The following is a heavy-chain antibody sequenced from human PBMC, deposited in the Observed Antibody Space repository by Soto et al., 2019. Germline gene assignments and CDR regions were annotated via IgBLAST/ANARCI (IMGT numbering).Heavy chain of an antibody. Sequence: GGSLTLSCAASGFTFYDYSMHWVRQAPGKGLEWVSGISWNSGSIGYADSVKGRFTISRDNAKNSLYLQMNSLRAEDTALYYCAKATSPYYYDSSGSPFDYWGQGTLVTVSS. D-gene: IGHD3-22*01. J-gene: IGHJ4*02. CDR1: GFTFYDYS. V-gene: IGHV3-9*01. CDR2: ISWNSGSI. CDR3: AKATSPYYYDSSGSPFDY.